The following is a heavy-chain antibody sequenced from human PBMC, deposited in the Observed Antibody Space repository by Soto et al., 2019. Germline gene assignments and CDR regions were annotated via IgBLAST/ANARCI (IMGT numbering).Heavy chain of an antibody. D-gene: IGHD3-16*01. CDR1: GGSISSSSYY. Sequence: SETLSLTCTVSGGSISSSSYYWGWIRQPPGKGLEWIGSIYYSGSTYYNPSLKSRVTISVDTSKNQFSLKLSSVTAADTAVYYCARHPCPGIMITFGGVPNWGQGTLVTVSS. V-gene: IGHV4-39*01. CDR2: IYYSGST. CDR3: ARHPCPGIMITFGGVPN. J-gene: IGHJ1*01.